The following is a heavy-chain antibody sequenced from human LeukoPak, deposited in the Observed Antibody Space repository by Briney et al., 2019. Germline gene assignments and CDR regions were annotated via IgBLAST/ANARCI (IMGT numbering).Heavy chain of an antibody. CDR1: GYTLTELS. V-gene: IGHV1-24*01. Sequence: ASVKVSCKVSGYTLTELSMHWVRQAPGKGLEWMGGFDPEDGETIYAQKFQGRVTMTEDTSTDTAYMELSSLRSEDTAVYYCATPSDYVVFGGLNNWGQGTLVTDSS. CDR2: FDPEDGET. J-gene: IGHJ4*02. CDR3: ATPSDYVVFGGLNN. D-gene: IGHD3-16*01.